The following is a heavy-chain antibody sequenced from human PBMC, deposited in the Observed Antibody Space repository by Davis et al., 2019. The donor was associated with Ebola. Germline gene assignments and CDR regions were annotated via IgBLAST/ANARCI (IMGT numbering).Heavy chain of an antibody. V-gene: IGHV3-20*04. CDR1: GFTFDDYG. Sequence: GESLKISCAASGFTFDDYGMSWVRQAPGKGLEWVSGNWNGATIGYADSVKGRFTISRDNAKNSLYLQMNSLTPEDTALYYCARGAWFREFRGGIRGSYYYSMDVWGQGTTVTVS. CDR2: NWNGATI. CDR3: ARGAWFREFRGGIRGSYYYSMDV. D-gene: IGHD3-10*01. J-gene: IGHJ6*02.